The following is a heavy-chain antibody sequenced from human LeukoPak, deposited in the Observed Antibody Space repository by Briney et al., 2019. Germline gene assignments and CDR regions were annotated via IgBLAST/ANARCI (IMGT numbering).Heavy chain of an antibody. CDR1: GGSISSYY. J-gene: IGHJ4*02. V-gene: IGHV4-59*01. CDR3: AREEPYSSSWSN. Sequence: PSETLSLTCTVSGGSISSYYWSWIRQPPGKGLEWIGYIYYSGSTNYNPSLKSRVTISVDTSKNQFSLKLSSVTAADTAVYYCAREEPYSSSWSNWGQGTLVTVSS. D-gene: IGHD6-13*01. CDR2: IYYSGST.